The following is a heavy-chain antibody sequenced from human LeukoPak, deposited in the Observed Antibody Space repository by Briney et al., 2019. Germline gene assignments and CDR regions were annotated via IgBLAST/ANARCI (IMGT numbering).Heavy chain of an antibody. Sequence: ASVKVSCKASGGTFSSYAISWVRQAPGQGLEWMGGIIPIFGTAKYAQKFQRRVTITTDESTSTAYMELSSLRSEDTAVYYCARRVTIFGVAGEDWFDPWGQGTLVTVSS. CDR3: ARRVTIFGVAGEDWFDP. V-gene: IGHV1-69*05. CDR2: IIPIFGTA. CDR1: GGTFSSYA. J-gene: IGHJ5*02. D-gene: IGHD3-3*01.